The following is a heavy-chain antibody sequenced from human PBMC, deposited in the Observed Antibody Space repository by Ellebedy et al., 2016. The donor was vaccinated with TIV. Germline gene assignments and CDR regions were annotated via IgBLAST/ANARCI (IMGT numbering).Heavy chain of an antibody. V-gene: IGHV3-30-3*01. CDR3: ARDGADSSGQRGGGIDY. CDR2: ISYDGSNK. CDR1: GFTFSRYA. Sequence: GESLKISXAASGFTFSRYAMHWVRQAPGKGLEWVAVISYDGSNKYYADSVKGRFTISRDNSKNTLYLQMNSLRAEDTAVYYCARDGADSSGQRGGGIDYWGQGTLVTVSS. J-gene: IGHJ4*02. D-gene: IGHD3-22*01.